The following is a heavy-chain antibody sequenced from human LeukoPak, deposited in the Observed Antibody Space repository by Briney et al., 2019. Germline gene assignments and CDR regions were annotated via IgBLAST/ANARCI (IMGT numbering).Heavy chain of an antibody. CDR2: ISDSGGST. J-gene: IGHJ6*01. V-gene: IGHV3-64*05. Sequence: PGGSLRLSCSASGFPFSSYAMHWVRQAPGKGLEYVSAISDSGGSTYYARSVTGRFTISRDNAQTTLYIQLSSLRAQDTAVQFCVRRYSFGPYGMDVWGEGTTVTVSS. CDR3: VRRYSFGPYGMDV. D-gene: IGHD2-15*01. CDR1: GFPFSSYA.